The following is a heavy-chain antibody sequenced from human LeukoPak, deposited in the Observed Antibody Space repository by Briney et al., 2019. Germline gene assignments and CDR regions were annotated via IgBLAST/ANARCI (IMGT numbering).Heavy chain of an antibody. J-gene: IGHJ6*02. Sequence: AGGSLRLSCAASGFTFSSYAMHWVRQAPGKGLEWVAVISYDGSNKYYADSVKGRFTISRDNSKNTLYLQMNSLRAEDTAVYYCARDQNARRHDYYYYGMDVWGQGTTVTVSS. CDR3: ARDQNARRHDYYYYGMDV. CDR1: GFTFSSYA. V-gene: IGHV3-30-3*01. D-gene: IGHD2-8*01. CDR2: ISYDGSNK.